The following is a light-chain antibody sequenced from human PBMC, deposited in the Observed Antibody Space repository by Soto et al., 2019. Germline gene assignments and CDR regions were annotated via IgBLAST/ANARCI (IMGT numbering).Light chain of an antibody. V-gene: IGLV2-14*03. CDR1: SSDVGGYNY. CDR2: DVN. Sequence: QSALTQPASVSWSPGQSITISFTGTSSDVGGYNYVSWYQHHPGKAPKLMIYDVNNRPSGVSIRFSGSKSGNTASLTTSGLQPEDEADYYCCSYTTSNTRQIVFGTGTKVTVL. J-gene: IGLJ1*01. CDR3: CSYTTSNTRQIV.